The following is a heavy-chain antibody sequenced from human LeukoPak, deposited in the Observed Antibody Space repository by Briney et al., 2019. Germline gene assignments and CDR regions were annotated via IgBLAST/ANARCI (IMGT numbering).Heavy chain of an antibody. CDR3: ATGITIFGVAFDY. CDR1: GGSISSYY. Sequence: SETLSLTCTVSGGSISSYYWGWIRQPPGKGLEWIGSIYYSGSTYYNPSLKSRVTISVDTSKNQFSLKLSSVTAADTAVYYCATGITIFGVAFDYWGQGTLVTVSS. V-gene: IGHV4-39*07. CDR2: IYYSGST. D-gene: IGHD3-3*01. J-gene: IGHJ4*02.